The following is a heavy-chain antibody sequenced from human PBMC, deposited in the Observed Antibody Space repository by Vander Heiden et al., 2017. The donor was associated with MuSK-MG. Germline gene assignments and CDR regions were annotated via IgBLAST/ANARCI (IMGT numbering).Heavy chain of an antibody. D-gene: IGHD3-22*01. CDR1: DITITRNS. V-gene: IGHV3-66*01. Sequence: VQPADPGGGLVQPAGSLRLACAASDITITRNSMSWVRRPPGKGMGGVSVVYSGGSTYSTDSVKGRYTMSRDNSKNTLYDQMSRRRAEDTAVYYCARGFLGSSGYFFDYWGQGPLVTVSS. CDR3: ARGFLGSSGYFFDY. CDR2: VYSGGST. J-gene: IGHJ4*02.